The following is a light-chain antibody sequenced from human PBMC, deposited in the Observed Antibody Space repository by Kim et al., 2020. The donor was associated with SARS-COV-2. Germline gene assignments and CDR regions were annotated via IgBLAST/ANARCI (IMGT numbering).Light chain of an antibody. Sequence: QGVTLTVPGSISNIGAGYFVHGYPQLPATAPKLLIYGNNNRPSGVPDRFSCSKSDTSASLAITGLQAEDGADYYCQSYDNRLSGYGFGRGTKVTVL. CDR1: ISNIGAGYF. CDR3: QSYDNRLSGYG. CDR2: GNN. J-gene: IGLJ1*01. V-gene: IGLV1-40*01.